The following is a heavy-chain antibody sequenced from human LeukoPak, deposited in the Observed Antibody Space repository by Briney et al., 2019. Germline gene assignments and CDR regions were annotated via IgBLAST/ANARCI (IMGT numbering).Heavy chain of an antibody. CDR3: ARGPEVPAARVYYYYYMDV. CDR1: GGTFSSYA. V-gene: IGHV1-69*05. D-gene: IGHD2-2*01. J-gene: IGHJ6*03. Sequence: LVKVSCKASGGTFSSYAISWVRQAPGQGLEWMGGIIPIFGTATYAQKFQGRVTITTDESTSTAYMELSSLRSEDTAVYYCARGPEVPAARVYYYYYMDVWGKGTTVTVSS. CDR2: IIPIFGTA.